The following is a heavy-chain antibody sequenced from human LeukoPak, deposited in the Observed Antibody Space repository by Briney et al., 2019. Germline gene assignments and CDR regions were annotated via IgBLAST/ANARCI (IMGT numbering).Heavy chain of an antibody. CDR2: IKEDGSEK. J-gene: IGHJ5*02. D-gene: IGHD1-7*01. V-gene: IGHV3-7*01. Sequence: GGSLRLSCAASGFTFNYYWMRWVRQAPGKGLEWVATIKEDGSEKYYVDSVRGRFTVSIDNAKNSLYLQMSSLRVEDTAVYYCESTTGPWGQGTLVTVSS. CDR3: ESTTGP. CDR1: GFTFNYYW.